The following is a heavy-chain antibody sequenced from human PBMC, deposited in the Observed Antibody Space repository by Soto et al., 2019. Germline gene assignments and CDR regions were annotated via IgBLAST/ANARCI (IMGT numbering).Heavy chain of an antibody. V-gene: IGHV4-59*01. J-gene: IGHJ5*02. CDR3: ARIAARPGWFDP. CDR2: IYYSGST. Sequence: SETLSLTCTVSGGSISSYYWSWIRQPPGKGLEWIGYIYYSGSTNYNPSLKSRVTISVDTSKNQFSLKLSSVTAADTAVYYCARIAARPGWFDPWGQGTLVTVSS. D-gene: IGHD6-6*01. CDR1: GGSISSYY.